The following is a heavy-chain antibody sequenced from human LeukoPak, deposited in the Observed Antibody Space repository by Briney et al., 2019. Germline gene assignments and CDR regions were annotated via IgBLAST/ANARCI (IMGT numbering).Heavy chain of an antibody. D-gene: IGHD6-13*01. CDR2: INPNSGGT. J-gene: IGHJ6*03. V-gene: IGHV1-2*02. Sequence: GASVKVSCKASGYTFTGYYMHWVRQAPGQGLEWMGWINPNSGGTNYAQKFQGRVTMTRDTSISTAYMELSRLRSDDTAMYYCARRIAATGTSPNYYYYYMDVWGKGTTVTVSS. CDR1: GYTFTGYY. CDR3: ARRIAATGTSPNYYYYYMDV.